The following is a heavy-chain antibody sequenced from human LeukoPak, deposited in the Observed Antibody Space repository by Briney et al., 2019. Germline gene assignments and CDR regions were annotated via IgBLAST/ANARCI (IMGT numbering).Heavy chain of an antibody. CDR3: ARGVLSGSYYDILTGYYRGAYYFDY. Sequence: KPSETLSLTCIVSGDSISSYYWSWIRQPAGKGLEWIGRIYSSGTTNYNPPLKSRVIMSVDTSKNQFSLKLSSVTAADTAVYYCARGVLSGSYYDILTGYYRGAYYFDYWGQRTLVTVSS. V-gene: IGHV4-4*07. CDR1: GDSISSYY. CDR2: IYSSGTT. D-gene: IGHD3-9*01. J-gene: IGHJ4*02.